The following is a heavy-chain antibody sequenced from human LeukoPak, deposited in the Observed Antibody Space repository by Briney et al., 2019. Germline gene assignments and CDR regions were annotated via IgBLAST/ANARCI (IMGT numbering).Heavy chain of an antibody. CDR2: INSDGSST. D-gene: IGHD6-19*01. V-gene: IGHV3-74*01. CDR1: GFTFSSYW. J-gene: IGHJ4*02. CDR3: ARVIAVAGNYYFDY. Sequence: GGALRLSCEASGFTFSSYWMHWVRQAPGKGLVWVSRINSDGSSTSYADSVKGRFTISRDNAKNTLYLQMNSLRAEDTAVYYCARVIAVAGNYYFDYWGQGTLVTVSS.